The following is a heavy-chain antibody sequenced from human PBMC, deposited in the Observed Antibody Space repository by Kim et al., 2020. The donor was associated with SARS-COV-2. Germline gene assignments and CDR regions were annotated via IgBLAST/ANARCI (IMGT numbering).Heavy chain of an antibody. Sequence: GGSLRLSCAASGFTFSDHYMDWVRQAPGKGLEWVGRTRNKANSYTTEYAASVKVRFTISRDDSKNSLYLQMNSLKTEDTAVYYCARGPYSWSYWQGFDY. CDR1: GFTFSDHY. V-gene: IGHV3-72*01. CDR2: TRNKANSYTT. CDR3: ARGPYSWSYWQGFDY. J-gene: IGHJ4*01. D-gene: IGHD1-26*01.